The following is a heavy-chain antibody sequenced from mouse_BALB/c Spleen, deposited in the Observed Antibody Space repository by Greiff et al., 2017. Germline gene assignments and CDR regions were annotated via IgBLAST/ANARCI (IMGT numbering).Heavy chain of an antibody. CDR3: AFYGYDGWFAY. J-gene: IGHJ3*01. Sequence: VQLQQSGAELARPGASVKMSCKASGYTFTSYTMHWVKQRPGQGLEWIGYINPSSGYTNYNQKFKDKATLTADKSSSTAYMQLSSLTSEDSAVYYCAFYGYDGWFAYWGQGTLVTVSA. D-gene: IGHD2-2*01. CDR2: INPSSGYT. CDR1: GYTFTSYT. V-gene: IGHV1-4*01.